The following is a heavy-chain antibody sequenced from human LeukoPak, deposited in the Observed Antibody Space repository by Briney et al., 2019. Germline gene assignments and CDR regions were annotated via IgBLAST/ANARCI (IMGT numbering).Heavy chain of an antibody. CDR2: INEDGSEK. V-gene: IGHV3-7*04. Sequence: GGSLRLSCAASGLTFSSYWMSWVRQVPGKGLEWVAQINEDGSEKHYGDSVRGRFTISRDNAKNSLYLQMYSLGADDMGVYFCARDTIATVFDYWGQGALVTVSS. CDR1: GLTFSSYW. CDR3: ARDTIATVFDY. J-gene: IGHJ4*02. D-gene: IGHD2-21*01.